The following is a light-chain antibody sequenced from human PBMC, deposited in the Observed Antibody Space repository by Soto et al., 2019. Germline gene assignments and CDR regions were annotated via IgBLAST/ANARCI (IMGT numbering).Light chain of an antibody. Sequence: DIQMTQSPSSLSASVGDRVTITCRASQSISSYLNWYQQKLGKAPKLLIYAASSLQSGVPSRFRGSGSGTDFTLTISSLQPEDFATYYCQQSYSTPVAFGQGTKVEIK. J-gene: IGKJ1*01. CDR1: QSISSY. V-gene: IGKV1-39*01. CDR2: AAS. CDR3: QQSYSTPVA.